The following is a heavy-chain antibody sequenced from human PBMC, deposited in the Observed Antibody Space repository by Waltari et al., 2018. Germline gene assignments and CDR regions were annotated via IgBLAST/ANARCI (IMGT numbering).Heavy chain of an antibody. Sequence: EVQLLESGGGVVQPGGSLRLSCAASGFTFSTYAMHWLCQAPGKGLEWVSGIRGSDGSTYYADSVKGRFTMSRDNSKNTLYLQMNSLRADDTAVYYCAKTPMTTIYYYYMDVWGKGTTVTVSS. CDR1: GFTFSTYA. V-gene: IGHV3-23*01. CDR2: IRGSDGST. D-gene: IGHD4-17*01. J-gene: IGHJ6*03. CDR3: AKTPMTTIYYYYMDV.